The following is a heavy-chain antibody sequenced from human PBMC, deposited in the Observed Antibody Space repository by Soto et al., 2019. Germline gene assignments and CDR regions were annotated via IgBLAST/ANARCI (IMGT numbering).Heavy chain of an antibody. CDR2: IKSKTDGGTT. V-gene: IGHV3-15*01. CDR3: TTVTVTNPYYYYYYMDV. J-gene: IGHJ6*03. Sequence: ESGGGLVKPGGSLRLSCAASGFTFSNAWMSWVRQAPGKGLEWVGRIKSKTDGGTTDYAAPVKGRFTISRDDSKNTLYLQMNSLKTEDTAVYYCTTVTVTNPYYYYYYMDVWGKGTTVTVSS. CDR1: GFTFSNAW. D-gene: IGHD4-4*01.